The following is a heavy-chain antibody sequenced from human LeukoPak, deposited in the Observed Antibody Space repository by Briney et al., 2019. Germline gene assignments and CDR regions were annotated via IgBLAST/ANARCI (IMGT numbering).Heavy chain of an antibody. D-gene: IGHD4-17*01. CDR2: IIPIFGTA. CDR3: ATTVTTRDAFDI. CDR1: GGTFSSYA. J-gene: IGHJ3*02. V-gene: IGHV1-69*13. Sequence: GASVKVSCKASGGTFSSYAISWVRQAPGQGLEWMGGIIPIFGTANYAQKFQGRVTITADESTSTAYMELSSLRSEDTAVYYCATTVTTRDAFDIWGQGTMVTVSS.